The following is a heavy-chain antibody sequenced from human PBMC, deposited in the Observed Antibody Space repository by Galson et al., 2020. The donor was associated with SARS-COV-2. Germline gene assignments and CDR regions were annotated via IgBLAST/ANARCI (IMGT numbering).Heavy chain of an antibody. Sequence: SETLSLTCTVSGGSISSSSYYWGWIRQPPGKGLEWIGSIYYSGSTYYNPSLKSRVTISVDTSKNQFSLKLSSVTAADTAVYYCARRSFETPLVIRHTWFDPWGQGTLVTVSS. CDR3: ARRSFETPLVIRHTWFDP. D-gene: IGHD3-9*01. CDR2: IYYSGST. J-gene: IGHJ5*02. V-gene: IGHV4-39*01. CDR1: GGSISSSSYY.